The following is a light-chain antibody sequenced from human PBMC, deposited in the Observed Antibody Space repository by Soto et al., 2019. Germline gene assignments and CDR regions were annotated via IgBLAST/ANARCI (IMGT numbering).Light chain of an antibody. V-gene: IGLV2-8*01. CDR1: SSDIGGYNY. CDR2: EVI. CDR3: SSYAGSNNLYV. Sequence: QSALTQPPSASGSPGQSVTISCTGTSSDIGGYNYVSWYQQHPGKAPKLMIYEVIKRPSGVPDRFSGSRSGNTASLTVSGLQAEDEADYYCSSYAGSNNLYVFGTGTKLTFL. J-gene: IGLJ1*01.